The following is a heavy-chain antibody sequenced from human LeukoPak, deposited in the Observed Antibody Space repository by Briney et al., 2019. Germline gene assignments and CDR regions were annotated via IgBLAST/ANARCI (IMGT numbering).Heavy chain of an antibody. V-gene: IGHV4-59*01. D-gene: IGHD6-13*01. J-gene: IGHJ5*02. CDR1: GGSFSGYY. CDR2: IYYSGST. CDR3: ARVFGAAAGSPDNWFDP. Sequence: SETLSLTCAVYGGSFSGYYWSWIRQPPGKGLEWIGYIYYSGSTNYNPSLKSRVTISVDTSKNQFSLKLSSVTAADTAVYYCARVFGAAAGSPDNWFDPWGQGTLVTVSA.